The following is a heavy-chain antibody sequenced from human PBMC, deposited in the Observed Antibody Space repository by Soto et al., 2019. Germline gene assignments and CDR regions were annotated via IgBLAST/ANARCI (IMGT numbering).Heavy chain of an antibody. V-gene: IGHV5-51*01. CDR1: GYSFTTYW. CDR3: ARHEATYYNFYGMDV. CDR2: IHPGESDT. J-gene: IGHJ6*02. Sequence: GESLKISCKSYGYSFTTYWIAWVRQMPGKGLEWMGSIHPGESDTRYSPSFQGQVTISADRSITTAYLQWSSLKASDTAMYYCARHEATYYNFYGMDVWGQGTTVPVSS.